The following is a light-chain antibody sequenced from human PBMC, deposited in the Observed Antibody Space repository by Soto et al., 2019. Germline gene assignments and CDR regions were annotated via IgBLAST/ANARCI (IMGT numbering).Light chain of an antibody. J-gene: IGLJ2*01. CDR2: SNN. Sequence: QSVLTQPPPASGTPGQRVTISCSGSSSNIGSNTVNWYQQLPGTAPKFLIYSNNQRTSGVPDRFSGSKSGTSASLAISGLQSEDEADYYCAAWDVSLNGHGVFGGGTKLTVL. CDR1: SSNIGSNT. CDR3: AAWDVSLNGHGV. V-gene: IGLV1-44*01.